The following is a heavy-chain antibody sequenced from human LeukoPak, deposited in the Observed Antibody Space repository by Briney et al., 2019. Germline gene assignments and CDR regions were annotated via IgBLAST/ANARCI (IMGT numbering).Heavy chain of an antibody. CDR1: GFTFSTYG. Sequence: GGSLRLSCAASGFTFSTYGMHWVRQAPGKGLEWVAFIRFDGSNTYYADSVKGHFIISRDNSKNTLYLQMTSLRTEDSAVYYCAKDSEDGHNWAPFDYWGQGTLVTVSS. J-gene: IGHJ4*02. V-gene: IGHV3-30*02. CDR2: IRFDGSNT. D-gene: IGHD5-24*01. CDR3: AKDSEDGHNWAPFDY.